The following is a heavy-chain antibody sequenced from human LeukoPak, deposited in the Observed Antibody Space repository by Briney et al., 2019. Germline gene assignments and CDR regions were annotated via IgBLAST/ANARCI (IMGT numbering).Heavy chain of an antibody. Sequence: ASVKVSCKASGYTFTSYYMHWVRQAPGQGLEWMGIINPSGGSTSYAQKFQGRVTITADESTSTAYMGLSSLRSEDTAVYYCARGGYSGYDYFDYWGQGTLVTVSS. V-gene: IGHV1-46*01. J-gene: IGHJ4*02. CDR1: GYTFTSYY. CDR3: ARGGYSGYDYFDY. D-gene: IGHD5-12*01. CDR2: INPSGGST.